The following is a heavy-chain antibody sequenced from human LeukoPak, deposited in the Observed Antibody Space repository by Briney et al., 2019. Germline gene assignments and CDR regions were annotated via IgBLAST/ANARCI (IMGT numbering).Heavy chain of an antibody. CDR3: ARGRDGYNFLNRGEYYYFDY. J-gene: IGHJ4*02. Sequence: SETLSLTRTVSGGSISSSSYYWGWIRQPPGKGLEWIGSIYYSGSTYYRPSLKSRVTISVDTSKNQFSLKLNSVTAADTAVYYCARGRDGYNFLNRGEYYYFDYWGQGTLVTVSS. CDR1: GGSISSSSYY. V-gene: IGHV4-39*07. CDR2: IYYSGST. D-gene: IGHD5-24*01.